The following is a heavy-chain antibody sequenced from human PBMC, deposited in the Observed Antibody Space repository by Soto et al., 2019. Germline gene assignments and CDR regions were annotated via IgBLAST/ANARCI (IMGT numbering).Heavy chain of an antibody. D-gene: IGHD3-22*01. J-gene: IGHJ3*02. CDR1: GFTFTSSA. V-gene: IGHV1-58*01. Sequence: ASVKVSGKASGFTFTSSAVQWVRQARGQRLEWIGWIVVGSGNTNYAQKFQERVTITRDMSTSTAYMELSSLRSEDTAVYYCAAANGYYYDSSGYYRRAFDIWGQGTMVTVSS. CDR3: AAANGYYYDSSGYYRRAFDI. CDR2: IVVGSGNT.